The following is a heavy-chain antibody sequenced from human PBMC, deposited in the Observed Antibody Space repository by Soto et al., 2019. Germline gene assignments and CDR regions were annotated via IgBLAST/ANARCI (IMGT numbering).Heavy chain of an antibody. Sequence: ASVKVSCKASGYTFTSYYMHWVRQATGQGLEWMGWMNPNSGNTGYAQKFQGRVTMTRNTSISTAYMELSSLRSEDTAVYYCARELYSSVRFDPWGQGTLVTVSS. CDR3: ARELYSSVRFDP. CDR1: GYTFTSYY. CDR2: MNPNSGNT. J-gene: IGHJ5*02. V-gene: IGHV1-8*02. D-gene: IGHD6-25*01.